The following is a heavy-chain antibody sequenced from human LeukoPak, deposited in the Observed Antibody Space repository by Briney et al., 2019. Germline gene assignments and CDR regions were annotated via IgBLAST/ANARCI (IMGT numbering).Heavy chain of an antibody. D-gene: IGHD3-9*01. Sequence: SETLSLTCAVYGGSFSGYYWSWIRQPPGKGLEWIGVINHSGSTNYNPSLKSRVTMSVDTSKNQFSLKLSSVTAADTAVYYCARDLPLRYFDWLSDYYYMDVWGKGTTVTISS. J-gene: IGHJ6*03. CDR2: INHSGST. CDR3: ARDLPLRYFDWLSDYYYMDV. V-gene: IGHV4-34*01. CDR1: GGSFSGYY.